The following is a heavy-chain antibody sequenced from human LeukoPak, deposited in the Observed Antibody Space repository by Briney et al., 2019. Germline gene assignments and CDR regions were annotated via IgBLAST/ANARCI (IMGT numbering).Heavy chain of an antibody. CDR1: VFTVSSNY. CDR2: IYRGGST. J-gene: IGHJ3*02. D-gene: IGHD6-6*01. Sequence: PGGSLRLSCAASVFTVSSNYMSWVRQAPGKGLEWGSAIYRGGSTHYADSEKGRFTISRDNSKNTLYLQMNSLRAEDTAVYYCAKDTSSSSGPASLAFDIWGQGTMVTVSS. CDR3: AKDTSSSSGPASLAFDI. V-gene: IGHV3-53*05.